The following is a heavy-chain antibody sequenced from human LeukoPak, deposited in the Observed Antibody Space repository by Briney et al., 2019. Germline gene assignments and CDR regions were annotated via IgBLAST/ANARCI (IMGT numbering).Heavy chain of an antibody. J-gene: IGHJ4*02. CDR3: ARADVDTAMVVDY. D-gene: IGHD5-18*01. Sequence: PGGSLRLSCAASGFTFSSYGMHWVRQAPGKGLVWVAVIWYDGSNKYYADSVKGRFTISRDNSKNTLYLQMNSLRAEDTAVYYCARADVDTAMVVDYWGQGTLVTVSS. CDR2: IWYDGSNK. V-gene: IGHV3-33*01. CDR1: GFTFSSYG.